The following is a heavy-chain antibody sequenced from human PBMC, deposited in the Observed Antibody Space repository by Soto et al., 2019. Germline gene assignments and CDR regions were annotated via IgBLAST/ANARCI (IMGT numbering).Heavy chain of an antibody. Sequence: QVQLVQSGAEVKKPGSSVKVSCKASGGTFSTYTYTWVRQAPGQGLEWMGKTIPILNIVNYAQTFHGRVTITADKSTRTAYMELSSLRSEETAVYYCASSTDYGDSMDVWGQGTTVTGSS. J-gene: IGHJ6*02. CDR3: ASSTDYGDSMDV. D-gene: IGHD4-17*01. CDR2: TIPILNIV. V-gene: IGHV1-69*02. CDR1: GGTFSTYT.